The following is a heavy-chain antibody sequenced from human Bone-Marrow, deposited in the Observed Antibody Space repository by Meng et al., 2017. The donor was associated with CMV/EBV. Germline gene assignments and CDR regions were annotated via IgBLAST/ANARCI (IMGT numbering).Heavy chain of an antibody. Sequence: GESLKISCAASGFRFDDCGMHWVRQTPGKGLEWVAFVRHDGTNKFYAASVKGRFTISRDNSKSTVYLQMNSLRPEDSALYYCAKDLLLFGGPNAYFDQWRQGTLVTVSS. J-gene: IGHJ4*02. CDR2: VRHDGTNK. D-gene: IGHD3-16*01. CDR1: GFRFDDCG. V-gene: IGHV3-30*02. CDR3: AKDLLLFGGPNAYFDQ.